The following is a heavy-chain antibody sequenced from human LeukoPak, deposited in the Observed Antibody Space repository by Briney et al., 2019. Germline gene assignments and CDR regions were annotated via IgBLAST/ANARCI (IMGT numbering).Heavy chain of an antibody. J-gene: IGHJ5*02. V-gene: IGHV3-7*01. CDR1: EFTFSSYW. CDR2: IKQDGSEK. D-gene: IGHD3-3*01. CDR3: ARDWGVVIPANGFAP. Sequence: GGSLRLSCAASEFTFSSYWMSWVRQAPGKGLEWVANIKQDGSEKYYVDSVKGRFTISRDNAKNSLYLQMNSRRAEDTAVYYCARDWGVVIPANGFAPWGQGTLVTVSS.